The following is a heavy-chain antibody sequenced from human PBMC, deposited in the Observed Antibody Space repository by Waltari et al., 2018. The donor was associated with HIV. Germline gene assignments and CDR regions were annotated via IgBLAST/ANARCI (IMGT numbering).Heavy chain of an antibody. Sequence: EVQLVESGGGSVQPGGSLRLSCAASGFTFSNYWMHWVRQAPGKGLVCVSRINSDGSSTSNADSVKGRFTISRDNAKNTLYLQMNSRRAEDTAVYYCARGGSKPLDYWGQGTLVTVSS. CDR3: ARGGSKPLDY. J-gene: IGHJ4*02. CDR1: GFTFSNYW. D-gene: IGHD4-4*01. V-gene: IGHV3-74*01. CDR2: INSDGSST.